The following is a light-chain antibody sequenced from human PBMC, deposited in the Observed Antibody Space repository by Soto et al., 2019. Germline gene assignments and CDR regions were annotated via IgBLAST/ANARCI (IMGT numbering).Light chain of an antibody. CDR3: QSYDSSLSASV. J-gene: IGLJ1*01. Sequence: SVLTQPPSVYGAPGQRVTISCTGSSSNIGAGYDVHWYQQLPGTAPKLLIYGDSNRPSGVPDRFSGSRSGTSASLAITGLQAEDEADYYCQSYDSSLSASVFGTGTKVTVL. V-gene: IGLV1-40*01. CDR2: GDS. CDR1: SSNIGAGYD.